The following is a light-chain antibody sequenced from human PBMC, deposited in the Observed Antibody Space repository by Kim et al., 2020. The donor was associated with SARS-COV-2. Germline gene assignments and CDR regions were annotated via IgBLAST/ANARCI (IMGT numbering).Light chain of an antibody. CDR1: SSNIGAGDV. J-gene: IGLJ3*02. CDR2: GNS. CDR3: QSYDSSLSWV. Sequence: GQRVTIAGTGSSSNIGAGDVVHWYQQLPGTAPKLLIYGNSNRPSGVPDRFSGSKAGTSASLAITGLQAEDEADYYCQSYDSSLSWVFGGGTQLTVL. V-gene: IGLV1-40*01.